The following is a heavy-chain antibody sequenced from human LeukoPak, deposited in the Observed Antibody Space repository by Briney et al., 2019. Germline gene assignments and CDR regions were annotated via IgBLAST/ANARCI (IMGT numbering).Heavy chain of an antibody. CDR3: ARDYSNYFKTRYYYYYGMDV. D-gene: IGHD4-11*01. CDR2: ISYDGSNK. J-gene: IGHJ6*02. V-gene: IGHV3-30*04. CDR1: GFTFSSYA. Sequence: GGSLRLSCAVSGFTFSSYAMHWVRQAPGKGLEWVAVISYDGSNKYYADSVKGRFTISRDNSKNTLYLQMNSLRAEDTAVYYCARDYSNYFKTRYYYYYGMDVWGQGTTVTVSS.